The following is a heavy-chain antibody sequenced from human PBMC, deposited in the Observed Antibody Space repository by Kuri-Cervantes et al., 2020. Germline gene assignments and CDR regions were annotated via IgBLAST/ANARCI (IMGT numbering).Heavy chain of an antibody. D-gene: IGHD3-22*01. CDR3: ARDRNHYDSSGYYWGDLDY. V-gene: IGHV3-30-3*01. CDR2: ISYDGSNQ. Sequence: GALRPLWAASGFPFSSHAMHWVRQASGKGLEWVAVISYDGSNQYYADSVKGRFTISRENSKNTLYLQMNSLRAEDTAVYYCARDRNHYDSSGYYWGDLDYWGQGTLVTVSS. CDR1: GFPFSSHA. J-gene: IGHJ4*02.